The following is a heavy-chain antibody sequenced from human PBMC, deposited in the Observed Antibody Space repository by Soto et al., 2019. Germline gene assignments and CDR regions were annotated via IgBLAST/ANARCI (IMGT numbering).Heavy chain of an antibody. D-gene: IGHD2-2*01. CDR2: INHSGST. V-gene: IGHV4-34*01. Sequence: QVQLVESGGGVVQPGRSLRLSCAASGFTFSSYGMHWVRQAPGKGLEWIGEINHSGSTNYNPSLKSRVTISVDTSKNQFSLKLSSVTAADTAVYYCARGGAIVVVPAAPDNWFDPWGQGTLVTVSS. CDR3: ARGGAIVVVPAAPDNWFDP. J-gene: IGHJ5*02. CDR1: GFTFSSYG.